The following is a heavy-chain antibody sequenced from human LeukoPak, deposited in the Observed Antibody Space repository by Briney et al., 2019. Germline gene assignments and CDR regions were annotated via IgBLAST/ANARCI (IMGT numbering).Heavy chain of an antibody. V-gene: IGHV1-8*01. Sequence: ASVKVSCKASGYTFTSYDIYWVRQATGQGLEWMGWMNPNSGNTGYAQKFQGRVTMTRNTSISTAYMELSSLRSEDTAVYYCAREARYCSSTSCYIANWFDPWGQGTLVTVSS. CDR1: GYTFTSYD. D-gene: IGHD2-2*02. CDR2: MNPNSGNT. J-gene: IGHJ5*02. CDR3: AREARYCSSTSCYIANWFDP.